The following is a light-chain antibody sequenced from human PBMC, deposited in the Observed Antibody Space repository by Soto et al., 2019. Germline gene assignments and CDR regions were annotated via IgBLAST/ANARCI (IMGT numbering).Light chain of an antibody. CDR1: SGDIGSYNY. CDR2: DVS. V-gene: IGLV2-11*01. J-gene: IGLJ1*01. CDR3: CSYAGTFYV. Sequence: QSALTQPASVSGSPGQSITISCTGTSGDIGSYNYVSWYQHHPGKAPKLMIYDVSERPSGVPDRFSGSKSGNTASLTISGLQAEDEADYYCCSYAGTFYVFGTGTKVTVL.